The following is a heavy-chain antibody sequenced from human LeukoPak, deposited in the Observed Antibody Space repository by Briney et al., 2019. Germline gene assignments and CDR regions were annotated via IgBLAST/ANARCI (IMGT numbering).Heavy chain of an antibody. J-gene: IGHJ6*02. V-gene: IGHV4-61*02. Sequence: PSQTLSLTCTVSGGSISSGNYWSWIRQPAGKGLEWIGRIYTSGSTNYNPSLKSRVTISVDTSKNRFSLKLSSVTAADTAVYYCTRDHMAAAGTYYGMDVWGQGTTVTVSS. CDR2: IYTSGST. CDR1: GGSISSGNY. CDR3: TRDHMAAAGTYYGMDV. D-gene: IGHD6-13*01.